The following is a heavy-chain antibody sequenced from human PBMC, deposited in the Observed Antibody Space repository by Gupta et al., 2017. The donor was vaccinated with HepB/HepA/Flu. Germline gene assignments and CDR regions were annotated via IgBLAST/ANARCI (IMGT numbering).Heavy chain of an antibody. CDR3: ARGGVGYCSSTSCYGLNYYYGMDV. Sequence: QVQLVVSGGGVVQPGRSLRLSCAASGFTFSSYGMPWVRQAPGKGLEWVAVIWYDGSNKYYADSVKGRFTISRDNSKNTLYLQMNSLRAEDTAVYYCARGGVGYCSSTSCYGLNYYYGMDVWGQGTTVTVSS. CDR2: IWYDGSNK. D-gene: IGHD2-2*01. J-gene: IGHJ6*02. V-gene: IGHV3-33*01. CDR1: GFTFSSYG.